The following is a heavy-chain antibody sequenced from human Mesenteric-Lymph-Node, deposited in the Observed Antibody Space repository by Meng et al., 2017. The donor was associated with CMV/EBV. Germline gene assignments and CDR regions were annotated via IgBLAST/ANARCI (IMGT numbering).Heavy chain of an antibody. D-gene: IGHD3-10*01. CDR2: INAGNGNT. CDR3: ASGDYYGSGSLYYFDY. J-gene: IGHJ4*02. V-gene: IGHV1-3*01. CDR1: GYTFTSYA. Sequence: SGYTFTSYAMHWVRQAPGQRLEWMGWINAGNGNTKYSQKFQGRVTITRDTSASTAYMELSSLRSEDTAVYYCASGDYYGSGSLYYFDYWGQGTLVTVSS.